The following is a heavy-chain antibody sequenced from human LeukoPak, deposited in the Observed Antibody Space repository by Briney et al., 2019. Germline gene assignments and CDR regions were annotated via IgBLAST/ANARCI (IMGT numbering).Heavy chain of an antibody. J-gene: IGHJ4*02. V-gene: IGHV4-61*02. Sequence: PSETLSLTCTVSGGSISNCSYYCSWIRQPAGMGLGWIGCIYTSESTNYNASLKSRVPISVDTSNNQFSLKLTSVTAADTAVYYCARGSSYDSSGYQYWGQGTLVTVSS. CDR1: GGSISNCSYY. CDR2: IYTSEST. D-gene: IGHD3-22*01. CDR3: ARGSSYDSSGYQY.